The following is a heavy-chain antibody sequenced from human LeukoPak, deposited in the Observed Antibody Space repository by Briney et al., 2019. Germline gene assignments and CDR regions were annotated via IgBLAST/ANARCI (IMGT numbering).Heavy chain of an antibody. CDR1: GYTFTSYY. V-gene: IGHV1-46*01. CDR3: ARDSNDSSGYYYDTLDY. D-gene: IGHD3-22*01. CDR2: INPSGGST. Sequence: ASVKVSCKASGYTFTSYYMHWVRQAPGQGLEWMGIINPSGGSTSYAQKFQGRVTMTRDMSTSTVYMELSSLRSEDTAVYYCARDSNDSSGYYYDTLDYWGQGTLVTVSS. J-gene: IGHJ4*02.